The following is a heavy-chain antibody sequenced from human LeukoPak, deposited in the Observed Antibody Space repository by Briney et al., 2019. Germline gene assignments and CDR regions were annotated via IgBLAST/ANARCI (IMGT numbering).Heavy chain of an antibody. CDR2: IYYSGST. V-gene: IGHV4-39*07. J-gene: IGHJ6*03. Sequence: SETLSLTCTVSGGSISSSSYYWGWIRQPPGKGLEWIGSIYYSGSTNYNPSLKSRVTISVDTSKNQFSLKLSSVTAADTAVYYCARGIFLPLRFLEWLETRDYYYYYMDVWGKGTTVTVSS. CDR3: ARGIFLPLRFLEWLETRDYYYYYMDV. D-gene: IGHD3-3*01. CDR1: GGSISSSSYY.